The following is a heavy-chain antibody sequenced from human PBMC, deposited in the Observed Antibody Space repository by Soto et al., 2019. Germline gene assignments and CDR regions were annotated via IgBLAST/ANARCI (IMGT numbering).Heavy chain of an antibody. CDR3: EIALRGAP. D-gene: IGHD1-26*01. CDR2: MNPKTGDT. CDR1: GYTFTTYD. Sequence: QVQVVQSGAEVKKPGASVKISCKIYGYTFTTYDINWVRQAPGQGLEWMGWMNPKTGDTGFAQKFQDRFTMTRDTSINTALLEMRSLISVFTAVYYCEIALRGAPWGQGTLVAVS. J-gene: IGHJ5*02. V-gene: IGHV1-8*01.